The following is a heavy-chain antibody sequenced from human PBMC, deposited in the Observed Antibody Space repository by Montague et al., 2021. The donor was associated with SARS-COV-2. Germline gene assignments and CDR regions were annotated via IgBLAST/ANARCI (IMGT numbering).Heavy chain of an antibody. CDR1: GGSIRSYY. CDR3: ARAQNICFIANCVNYFDL. CDR2: VHYTGST. Sequence: SETLSLTYEVFGGSIRSYYWSWIRQSPGKGLEWIGYVHYTGSTKYNPSLKTRVTLSLDTPKNHFSLRLNSVTAADTAVYYCARAQNICFIANCVNYFDLWGLGALVSVSS. J-gene: IGHJ4*02. V-gene: IGHV4-59*01. D-gene: IGHD1-1*01.